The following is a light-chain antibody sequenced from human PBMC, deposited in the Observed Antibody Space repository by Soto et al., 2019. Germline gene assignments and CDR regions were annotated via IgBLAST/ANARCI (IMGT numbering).Light chain of an antibody. J-gene: IGLJ1*01. CDR1: SSNIGSNT. V-gene: IGLV1-44*01. CDR3: AAWDDSLNGYV. CDR2: SNN. Sequence: QSVLTQPPSASGTPGQRVTISCSGSSSNIGSNTVNWYQQLPGTAPKLLIYSNNQRPSGVPDRVSGSKSGTSASLAISGLQSEDEADYYCAAWDDSLNGYVFGTGTKVTV.